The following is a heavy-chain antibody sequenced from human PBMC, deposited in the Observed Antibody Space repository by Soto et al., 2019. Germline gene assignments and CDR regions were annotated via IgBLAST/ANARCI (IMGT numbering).Heavy chain of an antibody. CDR2: IYASGST. CDR1: GGSIRSYY. J-gene: IGHJ6*02. D-gene: IGHD6-13*01. CDR3: AGIAEPIYYGMDV. V-gene: IGHV4-4*07. Sequence: SETLSLTCTVSGGSIRSYYWNWIRQPAGKGLEWIGRIYASGSTNYNPSLKSRVTMFVDTSKNQFSLKLSSVTAADTAVYFCAGIAEPIYYGMDVWGQGTTVTVLL.